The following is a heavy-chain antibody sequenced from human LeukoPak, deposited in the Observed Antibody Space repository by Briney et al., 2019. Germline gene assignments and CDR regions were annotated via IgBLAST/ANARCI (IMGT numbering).Heavy chain of an antibody. CDR2: IYPGDSET. CDR3: ARHLGDYYDSSGYYFDAFDI. Sequence: GESLKISGKGSGSSFTSYWIGWVRQLPGKGLEWMGIIYPGDSETRYSPSFQGQVTISADKSISTAYLQWSSLKASDTAMYYCARHLGDYYDSSGYYFDAFDIWGQGTMVTVSS. J-gene: IGHJ3*02. CDR1: GSSFTSYW. D-gene: IGHD3-22*01. V-gene: IGHV5-51*01.